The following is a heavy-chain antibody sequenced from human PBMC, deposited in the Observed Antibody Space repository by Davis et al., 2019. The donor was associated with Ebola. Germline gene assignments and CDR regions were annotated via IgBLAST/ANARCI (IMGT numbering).Heavy chain of an antibody. V-gene: IGHV3-30-3*01. Sequence: PGGSLRLSCAASGFIFNRYPMHWVRPAPGKGLEWVAVISVDGTSEDYADSVKGRFTISRDNAKNSLYLQMNSLRAEDTAVYYCARDAGYSSFDIWGQGTMVTVSS. CDR1: GFIFNRYP. CDR3: ARDAGYSSFDI. J-gene: IGHJ3*02. CDR2: ISVDGTSE. D-gene: IGHD6-13*01.